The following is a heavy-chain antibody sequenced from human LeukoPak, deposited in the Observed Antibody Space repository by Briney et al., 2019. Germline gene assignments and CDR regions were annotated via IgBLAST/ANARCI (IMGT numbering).Heavy chain of an antibody. CDR3: ARDNGSGLIWFDP. D-gene: IGHD3-22*01. Sequence: PSETLSLTCTVSGGSISSYYWSWIRQPPGKGLEWIGYIYYSGSTNCNPSLKSRVTISVDTSKNQFSLKLSSVTAADTAVYYCARDNGSGLIWFDPWGQGTLVTVSS. J-gene: IGHJ5*02. V-gene: IGHV4-59*01. CDR2: IYYSGST. CDR1: GGSISSYY.